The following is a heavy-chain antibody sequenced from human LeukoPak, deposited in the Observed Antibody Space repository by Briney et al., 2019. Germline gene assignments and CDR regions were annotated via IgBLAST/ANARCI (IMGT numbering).Heavy chain of an antibody. CDR1: GFIFAGYT. Sequence: GGSLRLSCAGSGFIFAGYTMNWVRQAPGKGLEWISFVSISSGTIYYADSVKGRFRISRDNAKSSLDLEMNSLRAEDTAVYYCARAMSTFGGVRNYFDSWGQGTLVTVSS. CDR3: ARAMSTFGGVRNYFDS. CDR2: VSISSGTI. J-gene: IGHJ4*02. V-gene: IGHV3-48*04. D-gene: IGHD3-16*01.